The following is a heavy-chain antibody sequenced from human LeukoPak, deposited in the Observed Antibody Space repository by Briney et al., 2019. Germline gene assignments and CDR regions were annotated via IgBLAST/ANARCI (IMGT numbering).Heavy chain of an antibody. Sequence: SVKVSCKASGGTFSSYAISWVRQAPGQGLEWMGGIIPTFGTANYAQKFQGRVTITADESTSTAYMELSSLRSEDTAVYYCARDGYDYVWGSYRHNWFDPWGQGTLVTVSS. CDR2: IIPTFGTA. V-gene: IGHV1-69*13. CDR1: GGTFSSYA. J-gene: IGHJ5*02. CDR3: ARDGYDYVWGSYRHNWFDP. D-gene: IGHD3-16*02.